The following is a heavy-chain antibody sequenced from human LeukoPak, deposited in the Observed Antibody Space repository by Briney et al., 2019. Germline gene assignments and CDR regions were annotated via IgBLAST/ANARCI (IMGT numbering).Heavy chain of an antibody. J-gene: IGHJ6*03. Sequence: SQTLSLTCAISGDSVSINSAAWNWLRQSPSRGLEWLGRTYYRSKWYNDYAVSVKSRITINPDTSKNQFSLQLNSVTPEDTAVYYCAREEGDYVLDYYYYMDVWGKGTTVTVSS. CDR3: AREEGDYVLDYYYYMDV. CDR2: TYYRSKWYN. CDR1: GDSVSINSAA. D-gene: IGHD4-17*01. V-gene: IGHV6-1*01.